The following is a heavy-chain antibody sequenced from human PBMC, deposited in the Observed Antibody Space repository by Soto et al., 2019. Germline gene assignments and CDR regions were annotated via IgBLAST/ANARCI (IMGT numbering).Heavy chain of an antibody. D-gene: IGHD2-2*02. J-gene: IGHJ4*02. CDR2: INPSGGST. Sequence: ASVKVSCKASGYTFTSYYMHWVRQARGQGLEWMGIINPSGGSTSYAQKFQGRVTMTRDTSTSTVYMELSSLRSEDTAVYYCARDQDIVVVPADIQGFDYWGQGNLVTVSS. CDR1: GYTFTSYY. V-gene: IGHV1-46*01. CDR3: ARDQDIVVVPADIQGFDY.